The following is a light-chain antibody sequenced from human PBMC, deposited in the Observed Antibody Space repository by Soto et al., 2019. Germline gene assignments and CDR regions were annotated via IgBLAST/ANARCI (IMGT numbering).Light chain of an antibody. CDR1: SSDVGGYDY. Sequence: QSVLTQPASVSGSPGQSITISCTGTSSDVGGYDYVSWYQLHPGKAPKLIVFEVSNRPSGVSYRFSGSKSGNTASLTISGLQAEDEADYFCSSYSISTACLFGTGTKVTVL. V-gene: IGLV2-14*01. CDR3: SSYSISTACL. CDR2: EVS. J-gene: IGLJ1*01.